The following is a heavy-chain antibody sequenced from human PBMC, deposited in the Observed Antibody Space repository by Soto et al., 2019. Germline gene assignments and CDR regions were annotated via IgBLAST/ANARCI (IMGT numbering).Heavy chain of an antibody. CDR1: GDSVSSVSDY. Sequence: VQLQESGPGLVKPSETLSLTCTVSGDSVSSVSDYWSWIRQPPGKGLEWIGYIYYSGSADYNPSLGSRVTISIDTSKNQFSLKLTSVTAADTAVYSCARGVGFGYYYYHMDLWGQGTTVTVSS. CDR3: ARGVGFGYYYYHMDL. J-gene: IGHJ6*02. CDR2: IYYSGSA. D-gene: IGHD3-10*01. V-gene: IGHV4-61*01.